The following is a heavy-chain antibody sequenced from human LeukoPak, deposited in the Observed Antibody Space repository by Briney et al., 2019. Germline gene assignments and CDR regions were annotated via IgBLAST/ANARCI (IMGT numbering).Heavy chain of an antibody. CDR3: ARVGYYDSSGYYPFDY. CDR1: GFTFSDYY. CDR2: ISSSGSTI. J-gene: IGHJ4*02. V-gene: IGHV3-11*04. Sequence: GGSLRLSCAASGFTFSDYYMSWIRQAPGKGLEWVSYISSSGSTIYYADSVKGRFTISRDNAKNSLYLQMNSLRAEDTAVYYCARVGYYDSSGYYPFDYWGQGTLVTVSS. D-gene: IGHD3-22*01.